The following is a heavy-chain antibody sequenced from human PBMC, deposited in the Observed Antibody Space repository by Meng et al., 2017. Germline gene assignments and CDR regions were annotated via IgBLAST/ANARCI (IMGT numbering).Heavy chain of an antibody. CDR2: ISCIGGNK. V-gene: IGHV3-23*04. J-gene: IGHJ4*02. D-gene: IGHD6-13*01. CDR3: AKGPTAAAGS. CDR1: VFSFSSYA. Sequence: QSVTLGGGVVELRGARGLFCAASVFSFSSYARSWGRQARGMGLEWVAAISCIGGNKDYANSVKGRFTISRDNSKNTLYLQMTSLRAEDTAVYYCAKGPTAAAGSWGQGTLVTVSS.